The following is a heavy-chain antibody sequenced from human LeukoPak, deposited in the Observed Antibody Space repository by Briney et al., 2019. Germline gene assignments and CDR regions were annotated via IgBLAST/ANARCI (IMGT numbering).Heavy chain of an antibody. CDR3: ARRGVTMVVTEKYNWFDP. Sequence: SETLSLACTVSGGSISSSSYYWGWIRQPPGKGLEWIGSIYYSGSTYYNPSLKSRVTISVDTSKNQFSLKLSSVTAADTAVYYCARRGVTMVVTEKYNWFDPWGQGTLVTVSS. CDR1: GGSISSSSYY. V-gene: IGHV4-39*01. J-gene: IGHJ5*02. D-gene: IGHD4-23*01. CDR2: IYYSGST.